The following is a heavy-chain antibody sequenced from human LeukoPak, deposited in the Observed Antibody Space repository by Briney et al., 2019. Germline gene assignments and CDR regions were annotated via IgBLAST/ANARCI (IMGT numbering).Heavy chain of an antibody. J-gene: IGHJ6*02. V-gene: IGHV4-34*01. Sequence: SETLSLTCAVYGGSFSGYYWSWIRQPPGKGLEWIGEINHSGSTNYNPSLKSRVTISVDTSKNQFSLKLSSVTAADTAVYYCARYSSSSGGMGVWGQGTTVTVSS. CDR3: ARYSSSSGGMGV. D-gene: IGHD6-6*01. CDR1: GGSFSGYY. CDR2: INHSGST.